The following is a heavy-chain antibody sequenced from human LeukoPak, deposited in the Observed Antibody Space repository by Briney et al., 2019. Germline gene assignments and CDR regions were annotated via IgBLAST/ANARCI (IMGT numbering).Heavy chain of an antibody. CDR2: ISSSSSTI. D-gene: IGHD5-18*01. CDR1: GFTFSSYS. V-gene: IGHV3-48*01. J-gene: IGHJ3*02. Sequence: TGGSLRLSCAASGFTFSSYSMNWVRQAPGKGLEWVSYISSSSSTIYYADSVKGRFTISRDNAKNSLYLQMNSLRAEDTAVYYCARVVGRGYSYGGPTDAFDIWGQGTMVTVSS. CDR3: ARVVGRGYSYGGPTDAFDI.